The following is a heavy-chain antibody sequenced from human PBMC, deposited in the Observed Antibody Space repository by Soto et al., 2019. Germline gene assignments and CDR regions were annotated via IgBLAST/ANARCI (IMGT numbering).Heavy chain of an antibody. Sequence: SETLSLTWTVSGVFIRSYYWSWILQPPGKGLEWIGDIYFRGNTNYNPSLESRVIVSVDTSKNQFSLKLNSVIAADTAVYYCARSGYCSSSHDCYPGYFHYYMDVWGKGTTVIVSS. V-gene: IGHV4-59*01. D-gene: IGHD2-2*03. CDR2: IYFRGNT. CDR1: GVFIRSYY. CDR3: ARSGYCSSSHDCYPGYFHYYMDV. J-gene: IGHJ6*03.